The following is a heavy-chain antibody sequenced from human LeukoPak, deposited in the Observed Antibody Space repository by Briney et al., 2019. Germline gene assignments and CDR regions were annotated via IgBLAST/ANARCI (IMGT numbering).Heavy chain of an antibody. Sequence: KTSETLSLTCTVSGGSISSNTYSWGWIRQPPGKGLEWIGSIYYSGSTYYNPSLNSRVTISVATSKNQFSLKLSSVTAADTAVYYCARKGGITMVRGVIPFDPWGQGTLVTVSS. V-gene: IGHV4-39*01. D-gene: IGHD3-10*01. CDR3: ARKGGITMVRGVIPFDP. J-gene: IGHJ5*02. CDR2: IYYSGST. CDR1: GGSISSNTYS.